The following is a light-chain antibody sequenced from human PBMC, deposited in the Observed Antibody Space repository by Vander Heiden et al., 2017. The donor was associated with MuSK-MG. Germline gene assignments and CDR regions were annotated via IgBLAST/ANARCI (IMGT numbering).Light chain of an antibody. CDR2: AAS. CDR1: QSISNY. CDR3: QQSVSTPFT. V-gene: IGKV1-39*01. J-gene: IGKJ3*01. Sequence: DIQMTQSPSSLSASVGDRVTITCRASQSISNYLNWYQQKPGKAPKLLIYAASSLQSGVPSRFSGSGSGTDFTLSISRLQPEDFATYYCQQSVSTPFTFGHGTKVDIK.